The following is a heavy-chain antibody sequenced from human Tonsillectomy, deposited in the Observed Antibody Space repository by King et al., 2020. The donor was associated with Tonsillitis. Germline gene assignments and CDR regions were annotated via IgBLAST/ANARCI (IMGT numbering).Heavy chain of an antibody. Sequence: ITLKESGPTLVKPTQTLTLTCTFSGFSLTTSGVGVGWIRQPPGKALEWLALIYWNDDNYYSPSLKSRLTITKDTSKNQVVLAMTNMDPVDTATYYCVHRLGARGESGYDWVGFDYWGQGTLVAVSS. D-gene: IGHD5-12*01. V-gene: IGHV2-5*01. CDR2: IYWNDDN. J-gene: IGHJ4*02. CDR3: VHRLGARGESGYDWVGFDY. CDR1: GFSLTTSGVG.